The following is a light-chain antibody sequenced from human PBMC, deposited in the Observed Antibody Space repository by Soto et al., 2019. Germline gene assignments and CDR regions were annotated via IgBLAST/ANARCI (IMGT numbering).Light chain of an antibody. Sequence: DIHMTQSPSSLSAFVGDSVTVTCRASQPIGTSLHWYQQRAGTAPKVLISAATKLQSGVPSRFSGRGSGTDFTLTISNLQPEDSATYFCQQGYNTFWTFGRGTKVDIK. V-gene: IGKV1-39*01. CDR2: AAT. CDR1: QPIGTS. CDR3: QQGYNTFWT. J-gene: IGKJ1*01.